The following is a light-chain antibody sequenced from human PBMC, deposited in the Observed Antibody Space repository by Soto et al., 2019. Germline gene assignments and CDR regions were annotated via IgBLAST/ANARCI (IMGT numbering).Light chain of an antibody. CDR1: SNDVGSYNY. CDR2: EVT. Sequence: QSALTQPASVSGSPGQSITISCTGSSNDVGSYNYVSWYQQYPGKSPKLMIYEVTNRPSGVSNRFSGSKSGNTASLTISGLQAEDEAIYCCSSYTISNTLDVVFGGGTKLTVL. V-gene: IGLV2-14*01. J-gene: IGLJ2*01. CDR3: SSYTISNTLDVV.